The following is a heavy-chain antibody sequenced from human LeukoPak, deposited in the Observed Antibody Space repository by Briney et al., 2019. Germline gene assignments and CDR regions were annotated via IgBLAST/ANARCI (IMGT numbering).Heavy chain of an antibody. CDR3: TRGSLSGSSRDY. CDR2: MNPNTGDT. CDR1: GYTFTEYD. Sequence: ASVTVSFTASGYTFTEYDINWVRQAAGQGLEWMGWMNPNTGDTGYAQKFQGRVTMTRNTSIDTAYMELSGLRSEDTAVYYCTRGSLSGSSRDYWGQGTLVTVSS. D-gene: IGHD1-26*01. J-gene: IGHJ4*02. V-gene: IGHV1-8*01.